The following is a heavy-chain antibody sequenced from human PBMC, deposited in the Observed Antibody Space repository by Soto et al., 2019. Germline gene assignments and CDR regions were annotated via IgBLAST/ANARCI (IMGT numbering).Heavy chain of an antibody. V-gene: IGHV1-69*13. CDR1: GGTFSSYA. CDR2: IIPIFGTA. J-gene: IGHJ5*02. CDR3: ARDWYNWNYGSQYNWFDP. Sequence: SVKVSCKASGGTFSSYAIGWVRQAPGQGLEWMGGIIPIFGTANYAQKFQGRVTITADESTSTAYMELSSLRSEDTAVYYCARDWYNWNYGSQYNWFDPWGQGTLVTVSS. D-gene: IGHD1-7*01.